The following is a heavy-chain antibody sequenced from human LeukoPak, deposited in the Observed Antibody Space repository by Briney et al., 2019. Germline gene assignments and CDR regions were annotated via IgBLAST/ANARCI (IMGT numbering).Heavy chain of an antibody. D-gene: IGHD7-27*01. CDR2: ISYDGSNT. CDR3: AKEKGANWDPFDY. Sequence: GGSLRLSCAASGFTFSSYAMYWVRQAPGKGLEWVAVISYDGSNTYYADSVKGRFTISRDSARRSVYLQMNSLRDEDTALYYCAKEKGANWDPFDYWGRGTLVIVSS. J-gene: IGHJ4*02. V-gene: IGHV3-30-3*01. CDR1: GFTFSSYA.